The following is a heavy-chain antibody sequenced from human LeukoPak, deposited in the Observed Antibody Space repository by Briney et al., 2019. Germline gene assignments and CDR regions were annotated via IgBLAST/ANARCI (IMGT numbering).Heavy chain of an antibody. CDR1: GGSFSGYY. CDR3: ARGRKKGAAALHYDY. D-gene: IGHD3-16*01. V-gene: IGHV4-34*01. CDR2: INHSGST. Sequence: SETLSLTCAVYGGSFSGYYWSWIRQPPGKGLEWIGEINHSGSTNYNPSLKSRVTISVGTSKNQFSLKLSSVTAADTAVYYCARGRKKGAAALHYDYWGQGTLVTVSS. J-gene: IGHJ4*02.